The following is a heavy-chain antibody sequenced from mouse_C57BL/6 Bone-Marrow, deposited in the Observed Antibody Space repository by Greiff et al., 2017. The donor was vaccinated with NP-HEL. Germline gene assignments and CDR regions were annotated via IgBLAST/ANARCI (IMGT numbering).Heavy chain of an antibody. J-gene: IGHJ4*01. D-gene: IGHD2-2*01. Sequence: EVMLVESGGGLVQPGESLKLSCESNEYEFPSHDMSWVRKTPEKRLELVAAINSDGGSTSYPDTMEGRFIITRDNTKKTLYLQMSILRSEDTALYYGATMVTTLDYDMDYWGQGTSVTVSS. CDR3: ATMVTTLDYDMDY. CDR1: EYEFPSHD. V-gene: IGHV5-2*01. CDR2: INSDGGST.